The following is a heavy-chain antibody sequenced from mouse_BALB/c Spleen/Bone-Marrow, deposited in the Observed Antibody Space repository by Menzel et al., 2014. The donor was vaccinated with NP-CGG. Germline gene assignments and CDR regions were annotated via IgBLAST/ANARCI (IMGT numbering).Heavy chain of an antibody. CDR1: GFTFSDYC. D-gene: IGHD2-10*01. Sequence: EVQGVESGGGLVQPGGSLKLSCATSGFTFSDYCIYWVRQTPEKRLEWVAYISNGSGSTYYPDTVKGRFTLSGDNATNTVYPQISRLKSQDTAMYYFAITYYGNPIAYWGRGALLTLS. J-gene: IGHJ3*01. CDR3: AITYYGNPIAY. V-gene: IGHV5-12*02. CDR2: ISNGSGST.